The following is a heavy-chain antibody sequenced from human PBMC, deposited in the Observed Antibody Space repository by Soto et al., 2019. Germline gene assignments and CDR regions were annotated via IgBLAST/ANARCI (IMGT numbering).Heavy chain of an antibody. V-gene: IGHV4-39*01. Sequence: QLQLQESGPGLVKPSETLSLTCTVSGGSISSSSYYWGWIRQPPGKGLEWIGSIYYSGSTYYNPSLKSRVTISVDTSKNQFSLKLSSVTAADTAVYYCASHRRAYYGSGYNWFDPWGQGTLVTVSS. CDR1: GGSISSSSYY. D-gene: IGHD3-10*01. J-gene: IGHJ5*02. CDR3: ASHRRAYYGSGYNWFDP. CDR2: IYYSGST.